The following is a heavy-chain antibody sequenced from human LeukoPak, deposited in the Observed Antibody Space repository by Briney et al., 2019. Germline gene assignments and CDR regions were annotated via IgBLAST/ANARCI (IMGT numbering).Heavy chain of an antibody. CDR1: GGSISSSSYY. CDR3: AETGTIGVY. CDR2: IYYSGST. D-gene: IGHD1-7*01. Sequence: SETLSLTCTVSGGSISSSSYYWGWIRQPPGKGLEWIGSIYYSGSTYYNPSLKSRVTISVDTSKNQFSLKLSSVTAADTAVYYCAETGTIGVYWGQGTLVTVSS. V-gene: IGHV4-39*01. J-gene: IGHJ4*02.